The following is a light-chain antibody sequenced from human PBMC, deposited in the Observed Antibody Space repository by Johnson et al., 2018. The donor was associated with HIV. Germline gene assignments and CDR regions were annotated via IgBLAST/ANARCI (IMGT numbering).Light chain of an antibody. V-gene: IGLV3-16*01. J-gene: IGLJ1*01. CDR1: KLGDKY. CDR2: QDS. Sequence: VLTQPPSVSAAPGQRVTISCSGDKLGDKYACWYQQKPGQSPVLVIYQDSKRPSGIPERFSGSSSGTIVTLTISGVQAEDEADYYCLSADSSGIPYVFGTGTKVTVL. CDR3: LSADSSGIPYV.